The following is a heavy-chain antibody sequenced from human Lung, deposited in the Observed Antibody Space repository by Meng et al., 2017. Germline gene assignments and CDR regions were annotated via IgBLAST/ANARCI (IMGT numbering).Heavy chain of an antibody. Sequence: EVQRGEAGGGLVEPGGVLRRCGAVSGFTFSTAAMCWVRQAPGKGLEWVSSINIGGETTLFADSVKGRFTISRDNSTITLSFPLICLRAEDSAVSYCAHSIRPPAYWGHGPLVTVSS. CDR1: GFTFSTAA. CDR2: INIGGETT. J-gene: IGHJ1*01. CDR3: AHSIRPPAY. D-gene: IGHD5-24*01. V-gene: IGHV3-23*04.